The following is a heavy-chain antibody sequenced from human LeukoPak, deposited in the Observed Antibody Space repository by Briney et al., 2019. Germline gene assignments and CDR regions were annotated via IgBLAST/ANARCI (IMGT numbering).Heavy chain of an antibody. J-gene: IGHJ3*02. CDR2: IKQDGSET. CDR3: ATSQTTSGRYGYAFDI. CDR1: GFTFKSYW. D-gene: IGHD6-19*01. Sequence: PGGSLRLSCAASGFTFKSYWMSWVRQAPGKGLEWVANIKQDGSETYYVDSVKGRFTISRDNAKNSLYLQMNNLRVEDTAVYYCATSQTTSGRYGYAFDIWGQGTMVTVSS. V-gene: IGHV3-7*01.